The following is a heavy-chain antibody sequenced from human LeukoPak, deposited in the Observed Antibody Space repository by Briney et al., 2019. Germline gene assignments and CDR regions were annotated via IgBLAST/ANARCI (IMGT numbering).Heavy chain of an antibody. J-gene: IGHJ5*02. D-gene: IGHD3-22*01. CDR2: IYYSGST. Sequence: SETLSLTCTVSGGSITTSSYYWGWIRQPPGKGLEWIGIIYYSGSTYYNPSLKGRVTISVDTSKNQFSLKLSSVTAADTAVYYCARHSYDSSETWFDPWGQGTLVTVSS. CDR1: GGSITTSSYY. V-gene: IGHV4-39*01. CDR3: ARHSYDSSETWFDP.